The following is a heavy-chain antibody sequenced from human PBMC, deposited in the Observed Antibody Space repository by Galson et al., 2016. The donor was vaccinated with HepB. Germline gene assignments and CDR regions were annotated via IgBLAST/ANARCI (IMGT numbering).Heavy chain of an antibody. CDR3: VRDHSVVPATAYNWFDP. Sequence: SLRLSCAASGFAFSSHWMHWVRQAPGKGLMWVARINSDGTISNYADSVKGRFTISRDNAKNPLYLEMNRLRAEDTAVYNCVRDHSVVPATAYNWFDPWGQGTLVTVSS. CDR2: INSDGTIS. D-gene: IGHD2-21*02. J-gene: IGHJ5*02. CDR1: GFAFSSHW. V-gene: IGHV3-74*01.